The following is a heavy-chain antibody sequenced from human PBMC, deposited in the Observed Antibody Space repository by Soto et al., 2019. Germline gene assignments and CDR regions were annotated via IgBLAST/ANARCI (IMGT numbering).Heavy chain of an antibody. D-gene: IGHD3-22*01. J-gene: IGHJ4*02. CDR1: GFTFSDYY. Sequence: QVQLVESGGGLVKPGGSLRLSCAASGFTFSDYYMSWIRQAPGKGLEWVSYISSSGSTIYYADSVKGRFTISRANAKNSLYLQMNSLRAEDTAVYYCARDVTTYYYDSSCPPSLDDYWGQGTLVTVSS. CDR2: ISSSGSTI. CDR3: ARDVTTYYYDSSCPPSLDDY. V-gene: IGHV3-11*01.